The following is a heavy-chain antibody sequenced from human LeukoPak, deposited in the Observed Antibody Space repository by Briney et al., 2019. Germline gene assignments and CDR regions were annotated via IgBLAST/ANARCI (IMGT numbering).Heavy chain of an antibody. CDR1: GGSISSGGYY. Sequence: SETLSLTCTVYGGSISSGGYYWSWIRQHTGKGLEWIGYIYYSGSTYYNPSLKSRVTISVDTSKNQFSLKLSSVTAADTAVYYCARGYCSGGSCYPYGMDVWGKGTTVTVSS. D-gene: IGHD2-15*01. CDR3: ARGYCSGGSCYPYGMDV. V-gene: IGHV4-31*03. J-gene: IGHJ6*04. CDR2: IYYSGST.